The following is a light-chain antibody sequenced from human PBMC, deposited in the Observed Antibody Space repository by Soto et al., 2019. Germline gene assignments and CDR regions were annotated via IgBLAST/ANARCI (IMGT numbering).Light chain of an antibody. CDR2: AAS. V-gene: IGKV1-27*01. Sequence: DIQMTQSPSSLSASVGDRVTITCRASQGISNFLAWYQQKPGKVPKLLIFAASTLQSGVPSRFSGSGSGTDFALTISSLQPEDVATYYCQKYNSAPWTFGQGTKVEIK. CDR1: QGISNF. CDR3: QKYNSAPWT. J-gene: IGKJ1*01.